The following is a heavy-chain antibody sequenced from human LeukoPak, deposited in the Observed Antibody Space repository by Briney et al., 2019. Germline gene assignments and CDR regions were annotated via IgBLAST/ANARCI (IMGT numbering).Heavy chain of an antibody. Sequence: GGSLRLSRAASGFIFSSYWVSWVRQAPGKGLEWVANIKQDGSEKYYVGSVKGRFTISRGNAKNSLYLQMNSLRAEDTAVYYCARDNRYFRVFDYWGQGTLVTVSS. CDR2: IKQDGSEK. CDR1: GFIFSSYW. V-gene: IGHV3-7*01. J-gene: IGHJ4*02. D-gene: IGHD3-9*01. CDR3: ARDNRYFRVFDY.